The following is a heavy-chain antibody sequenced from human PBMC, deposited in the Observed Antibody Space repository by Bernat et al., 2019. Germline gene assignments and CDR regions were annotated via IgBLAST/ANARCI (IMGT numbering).Heavy chain of an antibody. J-gene: IGHJ5*02. Sequence: EVQLVESGGNLVQPGGSLRLSCAASGFTVSSNYMSWVRQAPGKGLEWVSTIYSDGSTYYAESVKGRFVSSRDNSKNPLFLHMSRLRADDMALYYCARQDDFWSGFVVWGQGTLVTVSS. V-gene: IGHV3-66*04. CDR2: IYSDGST. CDR3: ARQDDFWSGFVV. D-gene: IGHD3-3*01. CDR1: GFTVSSNY.